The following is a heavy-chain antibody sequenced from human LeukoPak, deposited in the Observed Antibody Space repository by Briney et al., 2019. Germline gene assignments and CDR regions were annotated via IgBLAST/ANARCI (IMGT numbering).Heavy chain of an antibody. CDR2: IYYSGST. Sequence: SETLSLTCTVSGGSLSSGGYHWSWIRQHPGKGLEWIGYIYYSGSTYYNPSLKSRVTISVDTSKNQFSLKLSSVTAADTAVYYCARDNGDEFDYWGQGTLVTVSS. V-gene: IGHV4-31*03. CDR3: ARDNGDEFDY. J-gene: IGHJ4*02. D-gene: IGHD4-17*01. CDR1: GGSLSSGGYH.